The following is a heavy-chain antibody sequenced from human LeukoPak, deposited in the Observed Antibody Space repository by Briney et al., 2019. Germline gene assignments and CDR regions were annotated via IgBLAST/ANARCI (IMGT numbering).Heavy chain of an antibody. CDR3: ARVTLGFDSRTYYPTTFDY. D-gene: IGHD3-22*01. CDR1: GFTFSSSY. J-gene: IGHJ4*02. CDR2: IYTGGSS. V-gene: IGHV3-53*01. Sequence: GGSLRLSCAASGFTFSSSYMSWVRQAPGKGLEWVSLIYTGGSSYYADSVKGRFTISRDTSINTLYLQMNSLRVEDAAVYYCARVTLGFDSRTYYPTTFDYWGQGTQVTVSS.